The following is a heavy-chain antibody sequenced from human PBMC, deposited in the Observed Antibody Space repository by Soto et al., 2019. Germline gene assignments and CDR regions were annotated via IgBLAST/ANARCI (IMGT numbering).Heavy chain of an antibody. D-gene: IGHD3-9*01. CDR2: IYYSGST. Sequence: SETLSLTCTVSGGSISSYYGSWIRQPPGKGLEWIGYIYYSGSTNYNPSLKSRVTISVDTSKNQFSLKLSSVTAADTAVYYCARGLGYFDWLLYPAGFDYWGQGTLVTVSS. J-gene: IGHJ4*02. CDR1: GGSISSYY. V-gene: IGHV4-59*01. CDR3: ARGLGYFDWLLYPAGFDY.